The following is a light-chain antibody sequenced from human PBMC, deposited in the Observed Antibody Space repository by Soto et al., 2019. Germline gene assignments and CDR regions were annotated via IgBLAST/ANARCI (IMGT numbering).Light chain of an antibody. CDR2: DAF. CDR3: QQYNSFWT. CDR1: QSISTW. V-gene: IGKV1-5*01. J-gene: IGKJ1*01. Sequence: DIQMTQSPSTLSASVGDRVTITCRASQSISTWLAWYQQKPGKAPKLLIYDAFYLERGVPSRFSGSGSGTEFTLTISSLQYDDLATYYCQQYNSFWTFGQGTKVEI.